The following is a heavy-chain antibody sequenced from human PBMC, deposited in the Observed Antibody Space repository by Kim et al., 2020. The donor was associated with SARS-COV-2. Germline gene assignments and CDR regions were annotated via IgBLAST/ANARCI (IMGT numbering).Heavy chain of an antibody. CDR3: ARDGGGLGYCSSTSCYGDP. CDR2: ISAYNGNT. Sequence: ASVKVSCKASGYTFTSYGISWVRQAPGQGLEWMGWISAYNGNTNYAQKLQGRVTMTTDTSTSTAYMELRSLRSDDTAVYYCARDGGGLGYCSSTSCYGDPWGQGTLVTVSS. V-gene: IGHV1-18*01. J-gene: IGHJ5*02. CDR1: GYTFTSYG. D-gene: IGHD2-2*01.